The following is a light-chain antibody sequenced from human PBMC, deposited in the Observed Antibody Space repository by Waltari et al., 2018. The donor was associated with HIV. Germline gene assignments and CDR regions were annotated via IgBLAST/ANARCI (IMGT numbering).Light chain of an antibody. V-gene: IGKV1-12*01. Sequence: DIEMTQSPSSVSASVGDSVTISCRASQGLDTWLAWYQHKPGKAPKLLIYGVSTLESGVPSRFSGSGSGTDFTLTISSLQPEDFATYYCQRGDRYPFTFGPGTKVDIK. CDR3: QRGDRYPFT. J-gene: IGKJ3*01. CDR2: GVS. CDR1: QGLDTW.